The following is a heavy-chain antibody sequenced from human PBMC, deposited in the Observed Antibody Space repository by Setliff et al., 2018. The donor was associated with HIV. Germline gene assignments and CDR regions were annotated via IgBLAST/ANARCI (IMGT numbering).Heavy chain of an antibody. CDR1: NHSINSGYY. CDR2: IYHSGST. CDR3: GRCMSVAVPEY. J-gene: IGHJ4*02. Sequence: ETLSLTCAVSNHSINSGYYWGWIRQPPGKGLEWIGSIYHSGSTYYNPSLKSRVTISVDTSKNQVSLRLTSVTAADTAVYYFGRCMSVAVPEYWGQGTLVTVSS. D-gene: IGHD2-21*01. V-gene: IGHV4-38-2*01.